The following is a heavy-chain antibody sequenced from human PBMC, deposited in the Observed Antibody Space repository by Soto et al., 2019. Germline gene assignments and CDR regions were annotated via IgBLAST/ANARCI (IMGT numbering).Heavy chain of an antibody. V-gene: IGHV3-13*01. J-gene: IGHJ5*02. CDR3: ARDRNGRNWFDP. Sequence: GGSLRLSCAASGFTFSSYDMHWVRQATGKGLEWVSAIGTAGDTYYPGSVKGRFTISRENAKNSLYLQMNGLRAEDTAVYYCARDRNGRNWFDPWGQGTLVTVSS. CDR2: IGTAGDT. CDR1: GFTFSSYD. D-gene: IGHD2-8*01.